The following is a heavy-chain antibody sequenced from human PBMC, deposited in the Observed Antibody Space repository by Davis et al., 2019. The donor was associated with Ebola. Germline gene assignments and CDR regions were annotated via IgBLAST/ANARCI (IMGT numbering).Heavy chain of an antibody. CDR2: IFYSGST. CDR3: ARHRYSTSHEYLQH. Sequence: MPSETLSLTCTVSGGSISSSYYYWGWVRQPPGKGLEWIGSIFYSGSTYYNPSLKSRVTIPLDTSKNQFSLNLNSVSAADTAVYYCARHRYSTSHEYLQHWGQGTLVTVSS. J-gene: IGHJ1*01. CDR1: GGSISSSYYY. V-gene: IGHV4-39*01. D-gene: IGHD5-18*01.